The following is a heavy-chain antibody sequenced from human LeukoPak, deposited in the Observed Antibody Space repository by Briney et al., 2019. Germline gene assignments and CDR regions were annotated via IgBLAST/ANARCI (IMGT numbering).Heavy chain of an antibody. V-gene: IGHV3-11*06. CDR1: GFTFSDYY. D-gene: IGHD3-9*01. CDR2: ISSSSSYT. J-gene: IGHJ4*02. Sequence: PGGSLRLSCAASGFTFSDYYMSWIRQAPGKGLEWVSYISSSSSYTNYADSVKGRFTISRDNSKNTLYLQMNSLRAEDTAVYYCAKDMGILRYFDWLFPTFDYWGQGTLVTVSS. CDR3: AKDMGILRYFDWLFPTFDY.